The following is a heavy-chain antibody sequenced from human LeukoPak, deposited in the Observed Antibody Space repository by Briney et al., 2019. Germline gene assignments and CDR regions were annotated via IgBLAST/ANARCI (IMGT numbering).Heavy chain of an antibody. Sequence: SETLSLTCTVSGDSNNSYFWNGSRQPPGKGLEWIGYIYYSGRTDYNPSLKSRVTISVDTSKHQVSIKLKSVTAADTAVYFSATGRGLPNTFDIWGQGTMVTVFS. CDR1: GDSNNSYF. V-gene: IGHV4-59*01. J-gene: IGHJ3*02. CDR2: IYYSGRT. D-gene: IGHD1-26*01. CDR3: ATGRGLPNTFDI.